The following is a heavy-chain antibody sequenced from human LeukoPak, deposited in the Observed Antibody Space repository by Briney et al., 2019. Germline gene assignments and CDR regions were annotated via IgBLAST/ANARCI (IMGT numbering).Heavy chain of an antibody. V-gene: IGHV3-7*05. CDR1: GFTFSSYW. J-gene: IGHJ6*02. CDR2: IKQDGSEK. CDR3: ARDPIVVVTPDYYYYGMDV. Sequence: GGSLRLSCAASGFTFSSYWMSWVRQAPGKGLEWVANIKQDGSEKYYVDSVKGRFTISRDNAKNSLYLQMNSLRAEDTAVYYCARDPIVVVTPDYYYYGMDVWGQGITVTVSS. D-gene: IGHD3-22*01.